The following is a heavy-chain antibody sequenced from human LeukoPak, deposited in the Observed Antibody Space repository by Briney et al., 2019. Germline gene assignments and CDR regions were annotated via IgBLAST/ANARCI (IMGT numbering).Heavy chain of an antibody. V-gene: IGHV3-11*04. CDR1: GFTFSDYY. CDR3: ARDYSVDY. Sequence: GGSLRLSCAASGFTFSDYYMTWIRQAPGKGLEWVSYISSSSNNIHYANSVRGRFTISRDNAKNSLYLQMNSLRAEDTAVYYCARDYSVDYWGQGTLVTVSS. J-gene: IGHJ4*02. CDR2: ISSSSNNI. D-gene: IGHD4-11*01.